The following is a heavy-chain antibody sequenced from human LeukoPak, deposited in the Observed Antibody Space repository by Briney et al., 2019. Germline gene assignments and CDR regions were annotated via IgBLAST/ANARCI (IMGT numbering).Heavy chain of an antibody. CDR2: INSDGSST. J-gene: IGHJ2*01. CDR1: GFTFSNYW. D-gene: IGHD5-18*01. Sequence: GGSLRLSCAASGFTFSNYWMHWVRQAPGKGLVWVSRINSDGSSTNYADSMKSRFTISRDNSKNTLYLQMNSLRAEDTAVYYCAKDTASSWWYFDLWGRGTLVTVSS. V-gene: IGHV3-74*01. CDR3: AKDTASSWWYFDL.